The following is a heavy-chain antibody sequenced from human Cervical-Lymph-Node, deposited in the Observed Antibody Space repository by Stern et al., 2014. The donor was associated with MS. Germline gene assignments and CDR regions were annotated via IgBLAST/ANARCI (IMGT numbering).Heavy chain of an antibody. V-gene: IGHV4-61*02. CDR3: ARLPGAVGSFYFDS. J-gene: IGHJ4*01. Sequence: QLQLQESCPGLVRPSQTLSLTCTVSGSSINSCSYYWSWVRQPPGKGLEWIARCCPSGSPDYRPTLIIRVTISVDTSKNQFALHRSSVTAADTAVYYCARLPGAVGSFYFDSWGQGSLVTVSS. CDR2: CCPSGSP. CDR1: GSSINSCSYY. D-gene: IGHD6-19*01.